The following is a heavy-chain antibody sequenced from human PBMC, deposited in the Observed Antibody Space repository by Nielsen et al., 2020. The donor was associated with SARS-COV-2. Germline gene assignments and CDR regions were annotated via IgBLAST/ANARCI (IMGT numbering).Heavy chain of an antibody. CDR3: AKPLLRFLEWLLPLSDY. V-gene: IGHV3-30*18. D-gene: IGHD3-3*01. CDR1: GFTFSSYG. CDR2: ISYDGSNK. Sequence: GGSLRLSCAASGFTFSSYGMHWVRQAPGKGLEWVAVISYDGSNKYYADSVKGRFTISRDNSKNTLYLQMNSLRAEDTAVYYCAKPLLRFLEWLLPLSDYWGQGTLVTVSS. J-gene: IGHJ4*02.